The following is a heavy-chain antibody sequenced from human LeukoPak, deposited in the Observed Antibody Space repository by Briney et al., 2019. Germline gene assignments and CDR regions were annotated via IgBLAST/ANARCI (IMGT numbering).Heavy chain of an antibody. Sequence: ASVKVSCKASGGTFSSYAISWVRQAPGQGLEWMGGIIPIFGTANYAQKFQGRVTMTTDTSTSTAYMELRSLRSDDTAVYYCARWAGYCSSTSCYTFYYYYGMDVWGQGTTVTVSS. CDR2: IIPIFGTA. CDR3: ARWAGYCSSTSCYTFYYYYGMDV. D-gene: IGHD2-2*02. V-gene: IGHV1-69*05. CDR1: GGTFSSYA. J-gene: IGHJ6*02.